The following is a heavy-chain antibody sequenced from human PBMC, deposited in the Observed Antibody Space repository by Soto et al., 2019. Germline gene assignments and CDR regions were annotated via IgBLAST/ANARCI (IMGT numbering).Heavy chain of an antibody. V-gene: IGHV1-46*01. Sequence: QVQLVQSGAEVKKPGASVKVSCKASGYIFTNYYIYWVRQAPGQGLEYIGIINPGGGATDYAQKCQGKVTMTRDTSTSTVYRELSSLTYDDTAVYYCARVIVGALILWFDSLGQGTLVTVSS. J-gene: IGHJ5*01. CDR1: GYIFTNYY. CDR3: ARVIVGALILWFDS. CDR2: INPGGGAT. D-gene: IGHD1-26*01.